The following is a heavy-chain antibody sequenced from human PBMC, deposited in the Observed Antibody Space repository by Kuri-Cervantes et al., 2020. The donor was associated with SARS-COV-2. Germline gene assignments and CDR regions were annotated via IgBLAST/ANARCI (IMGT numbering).Heavy chain of an antibody. J-gene: IGHJ4*02. D-gene: IGHD2-2*01. Sequence: ESLKISCTVSGDSITTSPYYWAWVRQPPGKVLEWIGSFYYGGSTYENPSLKSRVTMSVDTSQNQFSLKLSSVTAADTAVYYCAREDAVPAARPDYWGQGTLVTVSS. CDR2: FYYGGST. CDR1: GDSITTSPYY. V-gene: IGHV4-39*07. CDR3: AREDAVPAARPDY.